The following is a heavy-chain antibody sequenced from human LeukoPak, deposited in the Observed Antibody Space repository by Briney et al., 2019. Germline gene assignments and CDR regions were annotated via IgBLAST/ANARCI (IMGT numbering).Heavy chain of an antibody. D-gene: IGHD3-22*01. CDR3: ARLSYHYDSSGPPSGAFDI. J-gene: IGHJ3*02. CDR2: ISSSGSTI. V-gene: IGHV3-11*01. Sequence: GGSLRLSCAASGFTFSDYYMSWIRQAPGKGLEWVSYISSSGSTIYYADSVKGRFTISRDNAKNSLYLQMNSLRAEDTAVYYCARLSYHYDSSGPPSGAFDIWGQGTMVTVSS. CDR1: GFTFSDYY.